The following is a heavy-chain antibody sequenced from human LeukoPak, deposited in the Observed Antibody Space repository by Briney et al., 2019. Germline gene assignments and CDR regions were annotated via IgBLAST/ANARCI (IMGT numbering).Heavy chain of an antibody. J-gene: IGHJ3*02. V-gene: IGHV4-61*02. Sequence: SETLSLTCTVSGGSISSGSYYWSWIRQPAGKGLEWIGRIYTSGSTNYNPSLKSRVTISVDTSKNQFSLKLGSVSAADTAVYYCARHENYESSGYWGAFDIWGQGTMVTVSS. CDR2: IYTSGST. CDR3: ARHENYESSGYWGAFDI. CDR1: GGSISSGSYY. D-gene: IGHD3-22*01.